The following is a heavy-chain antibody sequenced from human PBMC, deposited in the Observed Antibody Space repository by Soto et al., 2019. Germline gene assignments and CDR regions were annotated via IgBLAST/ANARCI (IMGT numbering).Heavy chain of an antibody. J-gene: IGHJ4*02. CDR2: ISGSGGST. Sequence: GSLRLSCAASGFTFSSYAMSWVRQAPGKGLEWVSAISGSGGSTYYADSVKGRFTISRDNSKNTLYLQMNSLRAEDTAVYYCAKDGGYAYYDSSGYYFAYWGQGTLVTVSS. CDR3: AKDGGYAYYDSSGYYFAY. V-gene: IGHV3-23*01. CDR1: GFTFSSYA. D-gene: IGHD3-22*01.